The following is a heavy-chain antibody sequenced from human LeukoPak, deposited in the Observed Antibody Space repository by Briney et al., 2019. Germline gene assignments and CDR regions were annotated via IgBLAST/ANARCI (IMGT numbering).Heavy chain of an antibody. V-gene: IGHV5-51*01. CDR2: IYPGDSDT. J-gene: IGHJ4*02. CDR1: GYSFTSYW. D-gene: IGHD6-13*01. Sequence: GESLKISCKGSGYSFTSYWIGWVRQMPGKGLEWMGFIYPGDSDTRYSPSFQGQVTISADKSISTAYLQWSSLKASDTAMYYCARSGSRSSSWYPYFGYWGQGTLVTVSS. CDR3: ARSGSRSSSWYPYFGY.